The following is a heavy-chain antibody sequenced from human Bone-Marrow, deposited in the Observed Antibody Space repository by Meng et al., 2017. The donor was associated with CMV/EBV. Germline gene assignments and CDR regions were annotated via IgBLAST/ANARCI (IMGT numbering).Heavy chain of an antibody. V-gene: IGHV4-39*07. CDR1: GGSMKRNTYY. D-gene: IGHD2-2*02. CDR3: GRASGVFCSSANCYRSGTDV. J-gene: IGHJ6*02. Sequence: SETLSLTCTVSGGSMKRNTYYWGWIRQPPGKGLEWIGSMYYSGRTHYNPSLKRRVSIFGDSSKNHLSLNLRSVTGADTAVYYCGRASGVFCSSANCYRSGTDVWAPGTTVTVSS. CDR2: MYYSGRT.